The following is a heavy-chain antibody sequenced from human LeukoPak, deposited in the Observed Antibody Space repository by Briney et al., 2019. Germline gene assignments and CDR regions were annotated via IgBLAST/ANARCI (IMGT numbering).Heavy chain of an antibody. CDR1: GGSISSSSYY. D-gene: IGHD6-19*01. J-gene: IGHJ4*02. CDR3: ARQQYYFDY. V-gene: IGHV4-39*01. Sequence: SETLSLTCTVSGGSISSSSYYWGWIRQPPGKGLEWIGSIYYSGSTYYNPSLKSRVTISVDTSKNQFSLKLSSVTAADTAVYYCARQQYYFDYWGQGTLVTVSS. CDR2: IYYSGST.